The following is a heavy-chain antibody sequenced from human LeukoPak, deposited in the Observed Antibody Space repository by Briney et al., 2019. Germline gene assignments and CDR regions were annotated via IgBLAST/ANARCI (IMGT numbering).Heavy chain of an antibody. D-gene: IGHD3-9*01. J-gene: IGHJ4*02. CDR1: GFTFDDYA. CDR3: AKILTGSPFDY. Sequence: GGSLRLSCAASGFTFDDYAMHWVRQAPGKGLEWVSGISWNSGSIGYADSVKGRFTISRDNSKNTLYLQMNSLRAEDTAVYYCAKILTGSPFDYWGQGTLVTVSS. CDR2: ISWNSGSI. V-gene: IGHV3-9*01.